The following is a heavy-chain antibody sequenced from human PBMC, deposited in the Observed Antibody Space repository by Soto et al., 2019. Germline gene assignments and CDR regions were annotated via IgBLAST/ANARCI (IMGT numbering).Heavy chain of an antibody. D-gene: IGHD3-9*01. CDR2: IYHSGST. V-gene: IGHV4-4*02. Sequence: SETLSLTCAVSSGSISSSNWWSWVRQPPGKGLEWIGEIYHSGSTNYNPSLKSRVTISVDKSKNQVSLKLSSVTAADTAVYYCARVPNTFDWLYPQDYWGQGTLVTVSS. CDR3: ARVPNTFDWLYPQDY. CDR1: SGSISSSNW. J-gene: IGHJ4*02.